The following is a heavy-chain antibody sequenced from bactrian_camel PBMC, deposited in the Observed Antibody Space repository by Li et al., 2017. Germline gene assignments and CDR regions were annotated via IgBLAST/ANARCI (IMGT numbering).Heavy chain of an antibody. D-gene: IGHD3*01. CDR3: AASFTACVARAHYVERCNY. Sequence: HVQLVESGGKLVQAGGSLRLSCAASGFTASIYAIYCMGWFRQAPGKEREGVAAIDSDGSTHYGDSVKGRFTVSVDNARKTLYLQMNDLKPEDTAVYYCAASFTACVARAHYVERCNYWGQGTQVTVS. J-gene: IGHJ4*01. CDR2: IDSDGST. CDR1: GFTASIYA. V-gene: IGHV3S55*01.